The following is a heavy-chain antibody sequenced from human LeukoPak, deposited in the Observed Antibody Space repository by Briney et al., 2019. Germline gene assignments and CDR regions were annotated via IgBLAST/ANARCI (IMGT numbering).Heavy chain of an antibody. CDR1: GFTFNSYT. CDR3: ARLEQQLPGAFDI. Sequence: PGGSLRLSCAASGFTFNSYTMNWVRQAPGKGLEWVSSIDSSSGYIFYTDSVKGRFTIFRDNAKNSLYLQMNGLRPEDTAVYYCARLEQQLPGAFDIRGQGTMVTVSS. V-gene: IGHV3-21*01. CDR2: IDSSSGYI. D-gene: IGHD6-13*01. J-gene: IGHJ3*02.